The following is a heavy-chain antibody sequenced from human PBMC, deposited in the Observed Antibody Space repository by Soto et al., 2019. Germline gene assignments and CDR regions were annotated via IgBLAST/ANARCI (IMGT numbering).Heavy chain of an antibody. D-gene: IGHD3-3*01. CDR1: GGSFSGYD. CDR2: INHSGST. V-gene: IGHV4-34*01. J-gene: IGHJ6*02. CDR3: ARGRVDYDFWSGYLGKRYGMDV. Sequence: PSDTLSLTCAVYGGSFSGYDWSGIRQPPGKGLEWIGEINHSGSTNYNPSLKSRVTISVDTSKNQFSLKLSSVTAADTAVYYCARGRVDYDFWSGYLGKRYGMDVWGQGTTVTVSS.